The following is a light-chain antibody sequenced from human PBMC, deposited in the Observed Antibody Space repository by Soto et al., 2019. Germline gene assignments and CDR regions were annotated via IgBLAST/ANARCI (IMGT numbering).Light chain of an antibody. CDR3: QQYNNWPRVT. J-gene: IGKJ5*01. CDR1: ESVSTN. V-gene: IGKV3-15*01. CDR2: GAS. Sequence: EIVMTQSPATLSVSPGERVTLSCRASESVSTNLAWYQQKAGQAPRLLIYGASTRATGIPARFSGSGSGTEFTLTISSLQSEDFAVYYCQQYNNWPRVTFGQGTRLEIK.